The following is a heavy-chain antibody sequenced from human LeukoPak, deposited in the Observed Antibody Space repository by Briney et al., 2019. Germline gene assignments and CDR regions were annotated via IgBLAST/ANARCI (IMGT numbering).Heavy chain of an antibody. D-gene: IGHD4-17*01. V-gene: IGHV3-23*01. CDR1: GFTFSSYA. CDR2: VTGSGGST. J-gene: IGHJ5*02. Sequence: GGSLRLSCAASGFTFSSYAMSWVRQAPGKGLEWVSAVTGSGGSTYDADSVKGRFTISRDNSKNTLYLQMNSLRAEDTAVYYCAKDPYGDYRWFDPWGQGTLVTVSS. CDR3: AKDPYGDYRWFDP.